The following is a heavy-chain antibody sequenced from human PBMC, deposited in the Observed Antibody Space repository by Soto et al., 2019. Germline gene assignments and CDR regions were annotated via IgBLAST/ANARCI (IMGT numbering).Heavy chain of an antibody. V-gene: IGHV1-18*01. CDR3: ARECPDCSGGSCYSFASCDP. D-gene: IGHD2-15*01. J-gene: IGHJ5*02. CDR2: ISAYNGNT. CDR1: GYTFTSYG. Sequence: ASVKVSCKASGYTFTSYGISWVRQAPGXGLEWMGWISAYNGNTNYAQKLQGRVTMTTDTSTSTAYMELRSLRSDDTAVYYCARECPDCSGGSCYSFASCDPGGEGTLVTFAS.